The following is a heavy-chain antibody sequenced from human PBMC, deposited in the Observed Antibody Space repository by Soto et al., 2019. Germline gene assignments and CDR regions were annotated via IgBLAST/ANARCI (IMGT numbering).Heavy chain of an antibody. CDR3: ARDGTMTISGRDDN. CDR2: TGHDGNLT. CDR1: GFTFRNYA. Sequence: PGGSLRLSCLASGFTFRNYAMFWVRQPPGKGLEWVAYTGHDGNLTLYADSVKGRFTISRDNSKNTVDLQMSRLRLDDTGSYYCARDGTMTISGRDDNWGQGTLVTVYS. D-gene: IGHD3-3*01. J-gene: IGHJ4*02. V-gene: IGHV3-30*02.